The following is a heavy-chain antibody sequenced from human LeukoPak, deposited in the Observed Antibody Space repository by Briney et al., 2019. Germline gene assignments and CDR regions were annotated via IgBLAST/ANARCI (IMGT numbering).Heavy chain of an antibody. CDR2: INDRGRT. Sequence: SETLSLTCAVYGGSFSGYYWSWIRQPPGRGLEWIGEINDRGRTNYKASLKSRVPILVDTSKNQFSLRLSSVTAADTAVYYCARALFVTGSDVGYWGQGTLVTVSS. CDR1: GGSFSGYY. D-gene: IGHD3-9*01. J-gene: IGHJ4*02. V-gene: IGHV4-34*01. CDR3: ARALFVTGSDVGY.